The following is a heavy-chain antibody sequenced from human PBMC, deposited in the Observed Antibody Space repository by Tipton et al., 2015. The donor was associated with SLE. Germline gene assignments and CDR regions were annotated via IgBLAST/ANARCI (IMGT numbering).Heavy chain of an antibody. CDR3: ARAIVVPAPNYYFYYMDV. Sequence: TLSLTCTVSGGSLTSSRYYYWAWIRQPAGKGPEWIGRISFIGKTNYNPSLEGRVTISLDTSKNQVSLDLSSVTPADTAVYYCARAIVVPAPNYYFYYMDVWGKGTPVTVSS. D-gene: IGHD2-2*01. CDR2: ISFIGKT. CDR1: GGSLTSSRYYY. J-gene: IGHJ6*03. V-gene: IGHV4-61*02.